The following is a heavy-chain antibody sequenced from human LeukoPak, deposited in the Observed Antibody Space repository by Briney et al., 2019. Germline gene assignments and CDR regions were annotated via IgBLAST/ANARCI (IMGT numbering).Heavy chain of an antibody. CDR3: ARDGGIAALYYYYYMDV. CDR2: IIPILGIA. J-gene: IGHJ6*03. V-gene: IGHV1-69*04. CDR1: GGTFSSYT. D-gene: IGHD6-6*01. Sequence: SVKVSCKASGGTFSSYTISWVRQAPGQGLEWMGRIIPILGIANYAQKFQGRVTITADKSTSTAYMELSSLRSEDTAVYYSARDGGIAALYYYYYMDVWGKGTTVTVSS.